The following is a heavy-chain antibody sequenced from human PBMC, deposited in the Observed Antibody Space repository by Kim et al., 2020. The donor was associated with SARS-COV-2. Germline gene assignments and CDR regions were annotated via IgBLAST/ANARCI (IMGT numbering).Heavy chain of an antibody. CDR2: IGTAGDT. V-gene: IGHV3-13*01. CDR3: ARALGYCSSTSCSQAFDY. J-gene: IGHJ4*02. CDR1: GFTFSSYD. D-gene: IGHD2-2*01. Sequence: GGSLRLSCAASGFTFSSYDMHWVRQATGKGLEWVSAIGTAGDTYYPGSVKGRFTISRENAKNSLYLQMNSLRAGDTAVYYCARALGYCSSTSCSQAFDYWGQGTLVTVSS.